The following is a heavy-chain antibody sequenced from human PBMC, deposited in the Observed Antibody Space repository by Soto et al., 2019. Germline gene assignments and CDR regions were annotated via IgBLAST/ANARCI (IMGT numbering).Heavy chain of an antibody. V-gene: IGHV4-59*02. J-gene: IGHJ5*02. Sequence: SETLSLTCSVSGASVSSYYWSWVRQPPGKGLEWIGYIYYIGAYNYNPSLKSRVTISVDTSKNQFSLKLTSVTAADTAVYYCARTPETRDWLDPWGQGTLVTVSS. D-gene: IGHD1-7*01. CDR1: GASVSSYY. CDR3: ARTPETRDWLDP. CDR2: IYYIGAY.